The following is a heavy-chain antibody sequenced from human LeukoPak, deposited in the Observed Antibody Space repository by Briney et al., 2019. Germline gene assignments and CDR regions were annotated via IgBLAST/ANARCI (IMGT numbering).Heavy chain of an antibody. J-gene: IGHJ4*02. D-gene: IGHD2-2*01. CDR3: ARDLGDCSSTSCPVGY. V-gene: IGHV3-20*04. CDR1: GFTFDDYG. Sequence: GGSLRLSCAASGFTFDDYGMSWVRQAPGKGLEWVSGINWNGGSTGYADSVKGRFTISRDNAKNSLYLQMNSLRAEDTALYYCARDLGDCSSTSCPVGYWGQGTQVTVSS. CDR2: INWNGGST.